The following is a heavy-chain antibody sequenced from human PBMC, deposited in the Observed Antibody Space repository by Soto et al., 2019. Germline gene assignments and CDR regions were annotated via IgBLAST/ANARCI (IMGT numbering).Heavy chain of an antibody. J-gene: IGHJ4*02. D-gene: IGHD1-1*01. V-gene: IGHV1-18*04. CDR1: GHSFAGDG. CDR2: ISVRNGNT. CDR3: ATVSNRVALVRKYYFDY. Sequence: GASVKVSCKASGHSFAGDGISWVRQAPRHGLEWMGWISVRNGNTKSAEKFQDRVTMTTDTATNTAYLELRTLRSDDTAVYYCATVSNRVALVRKYYFDYWGQGTPVTVYS.